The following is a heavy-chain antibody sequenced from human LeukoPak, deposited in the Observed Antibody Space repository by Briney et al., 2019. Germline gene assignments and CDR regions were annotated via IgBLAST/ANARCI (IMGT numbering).Heavy chain of an antibody. CDR3: AKDLGAAMASNFDY. V-gene: IGHV3-9*01. Sequence: GGSLRLSCAASGFTFDDYAMHWVRQAPGRGLEWVSGISWNSGSIGYADSVKGRFTISRDNAKNSLYLQMNSLRAEDTALYYCAKDLGAAMASNFDYWGQGTLVTVSS. J-gene: IGHJ4*02. D-gene: IGHD5-18*01. CDR2: ISWNSGSI. CDR1: GFTFDDYA.